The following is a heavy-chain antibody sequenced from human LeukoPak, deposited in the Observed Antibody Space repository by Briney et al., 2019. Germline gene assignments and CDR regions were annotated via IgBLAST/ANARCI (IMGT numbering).Heavy chain of an antibody. CDR3: ARELERRGSGYQNLFDY. CDR1: GFTFSSYW. CDR2: IKLDGGEK. D-gene: IGHD2-15*01. Sequence: PGGSLRLSCAASGFTFSSYWMSWVRQAPGKGLECVSNIKLDGGEKYYVGSVTVRVTISRDKANDSLYLQMNSLRAGDTAVYVCARELERRGSGYQNLFDYWGQGTLVTVSS. V-gene: IGHV3-7*01. J-gene: IGHJ4*02.